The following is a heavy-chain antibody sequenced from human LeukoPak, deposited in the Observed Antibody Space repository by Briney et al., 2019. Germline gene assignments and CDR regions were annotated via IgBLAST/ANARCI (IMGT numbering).Heavy chain of an antibody. Sequence: SQTLSLTCTVSGGSIISGGNYWTWIRHHPGKGLEWIGYSYNSGTTYYNPSLKSRVTISVDTSNYHFSLRLTSVTAADTAVYYCARSGDGYTFDYWGQGTLVTVSS. CDR3: ARSGDGYTFDY. CDR1: GGSIISGGNY. D-gene: IGHD5-24*01. V-gene: IGHV4-31*03. CDR2: SYNSGTT. J-gene: IGHJ4*02.